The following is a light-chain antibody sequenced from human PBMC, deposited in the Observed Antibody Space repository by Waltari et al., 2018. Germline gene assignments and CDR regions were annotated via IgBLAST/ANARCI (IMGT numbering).Light chain of an antibody. CDR2: EGS. CDR1: SSDVGSYNL. J-gene: IGLJ1*01. V-gene: IGLV2-23*03. Sequence: QSALTQPASVSGSPGQSITISCTGTSSDVGSYNLVSWYQQHPGKAPKPLFYEGSKRPAALPNRVSGSKSGNTASLTTSGLQAEDEADYYCCSYAGSSTFYVFGTGTKVTVL. CDR3: CSYAGSSTFYV.